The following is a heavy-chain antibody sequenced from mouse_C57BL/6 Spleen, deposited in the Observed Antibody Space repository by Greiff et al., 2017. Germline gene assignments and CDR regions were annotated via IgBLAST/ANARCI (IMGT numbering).Heavy chain of an antibody. J-gene: IGHJ4*01. CDR3: ARYGANYDYDGYAMDY. CDR1: GYTFTSYG. D-gene: IGHD2-4*01. V-gene: IGHV1-81*01. CDR2: IYPRSGNT. Sequence: QVQLQQSGAELARPGASVKLSCKASGYTFTSYGISWVKQRTGQGLEWIGEIYPRSGNTYYNEKFKGKATLTADKSSSTAYMELRSLTSEDSAVYFCARYGANYDYDGYAMDYWGQGTSVTVSS.